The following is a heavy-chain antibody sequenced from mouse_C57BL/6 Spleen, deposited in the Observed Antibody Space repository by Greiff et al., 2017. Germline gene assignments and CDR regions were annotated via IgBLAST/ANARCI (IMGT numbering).Heavy chain of an antibody. CDR2: IDPSDSET. V-gene: IGHV1-52*01. CDR1: GYTFTSYW. D-gene: IGHD6-1*01. CDR3: ARDNPLFHRRFDY. J-gene: IGHJ2*01. Sequence: QVQLKESGAELVRPGSSVKLSCKASGYTFTSYWMHWVKQRPIQGLEWIGNIDPSDSETHYNQKFKDKATLTVDKSSSTAYMQLSSLTSEDSAVYYCARDNPLFHRRFDYWGQGTTLTVSS.